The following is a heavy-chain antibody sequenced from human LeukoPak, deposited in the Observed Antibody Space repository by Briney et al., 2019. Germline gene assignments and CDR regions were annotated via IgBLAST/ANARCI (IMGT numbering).Heavy chain of an antibody. Sequence: GASVTVSSKASGGTFTIYAISWVRQAPGQGLGWMVGIIPIFGTAKYAQKFQGRVTITTDESTSTAYMELSSLRSEDTAFYYCGTRRGDYGGNPFDYWGQGTLVTVSS. J-gene: IGHJ4*02. CDR2: IIPIFGTA. CDR3: GTRRGDYGGNPFDY. D-gene: IGHD4-23*01. V-gene: IGHV1-69*05. CDR1: GGTFTIYA.